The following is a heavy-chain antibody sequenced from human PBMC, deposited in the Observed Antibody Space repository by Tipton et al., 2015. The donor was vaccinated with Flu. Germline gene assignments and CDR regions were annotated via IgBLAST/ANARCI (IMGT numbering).Heavy chain of an antibody. CDR1: GGSISSGSYY. Sequence: TLSLTCTVSGGSISSGSYYWSWIRQPAGKGLEWIGRIYTSGSTNYNPSLKSRVTISVDTSKNQFSLKLSPVTAADTAVYYCARELGSPGNWYFDLWGRGTLVTVSS. D-gene: IGHD3-3*02. CDR2: IYTSGST. J-gene: IGHJ2*01. V-gene: IGHV4-61*02. CDR3: ARELGSPGNWYFDL.